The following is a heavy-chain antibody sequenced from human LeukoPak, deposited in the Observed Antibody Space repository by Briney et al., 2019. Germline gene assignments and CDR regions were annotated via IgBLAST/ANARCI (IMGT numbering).Heavy chain of an antibody. CDR1: GGSISTDY. J-gene: IGHJ4*02. V-gene: IGHV4-59*12. Sequence: SETLSLTCTVSGGSISTDYWNWIRQPAGEGLEWIGEIYHSGSTKYNPSLKSRVAISVDKSKNQFSLKLSSVTAADTAVYYCARVVDTALYYFDYWGQGTLVTVSS. CDR3: ARVVDTALYYFDY. CDR2: IYHSGST. D-gene: IGHD5-18*01.